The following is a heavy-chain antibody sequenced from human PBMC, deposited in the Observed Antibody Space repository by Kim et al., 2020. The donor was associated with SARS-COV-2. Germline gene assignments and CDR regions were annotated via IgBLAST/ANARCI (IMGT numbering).Heavy chain of an antibody. Sequence: GGSLRRSCAASGFTFSSYAMSWVRQAPGKGLEWVSVIYSGGSSTYYADSVKGRFTISRDNSKNTLYLQMNSLRAEDTAVYYCAKDGLPRGCSGGSCYSRGSYGGWFDPWGQGTLVTVSS. CDR3: AKDGLPRGCSGGSCYSRGSYGGWFDP. D-gene: IGHD2-15*01. CDR1: GFTFSSYA. V-gene: IGHV3-23*03. J-gene: IGHJ5*02. CDR2: IYSGGSST.